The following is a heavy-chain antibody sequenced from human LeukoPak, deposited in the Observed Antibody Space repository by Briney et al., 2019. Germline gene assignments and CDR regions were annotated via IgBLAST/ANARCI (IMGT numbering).Heavy chain of an antibody. CDR2: IYFSGST. Sequence: SETLSLTCTVSGGSISSSSYYWGWIRQPPGKGLEWIGSIYFSGSTYYNPSLKSRVTISVDTSKNQFSLELSSVTAADTAVYYCARAAEDTAMVKPGFDYWGQGTLVTVSS. D-gene: IGHD5-18*01. CDR1: GGSISSSSYY. J-gene: IGHJ4*02. V-gene: IGHV4-39*07. CDR3: ARAAEDTAMVKPGFDY.